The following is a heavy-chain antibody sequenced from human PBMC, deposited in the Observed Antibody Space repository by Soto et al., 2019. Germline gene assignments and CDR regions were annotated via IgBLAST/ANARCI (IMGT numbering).Heavy chain of an antibody. D-gene: IGHD3-16*02. J-gene: IGHJ4*02. CDR2: ISSSSSYT. Sequence: GGSLRLSCAASGFTFSDYYMSWTRQAPGKGLEWVSYISSSSSYTNYADSVKGRSTISRDNAKNSLYLQMNSLRAEDTAVYYCARGYDYVWGSYRYTGGSFDYWGQGTLVTVSS. CDR3: ARGYDYVWGSYRYTGGSFDY. V-gene: IGHV3-11*03. CDR1: GFTFSDYY.